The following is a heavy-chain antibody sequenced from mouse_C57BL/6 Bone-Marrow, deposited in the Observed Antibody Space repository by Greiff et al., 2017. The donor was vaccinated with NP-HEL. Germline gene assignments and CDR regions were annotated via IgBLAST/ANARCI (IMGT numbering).Heavy chain of an antibody. CDR2: ISNGGGST. D-gene: IGHD1-1*01. CDR1: GFTFSDYY. Sequence: EVKVVESGGGLVQPGGSLKLSCAASGFTFSDYYMYWVRQTPEKRLEWVAYISNGGGSTYYPDTVKGRFTISRDNAKNTLYLQMSRLKSEDTAMYYCARRYDGSSHDVWGTGTTVTVSS. V-gene: IGHV5-12*01. CDR3: ARRYDGSSHDV. J-gene: IGHJ1*03.